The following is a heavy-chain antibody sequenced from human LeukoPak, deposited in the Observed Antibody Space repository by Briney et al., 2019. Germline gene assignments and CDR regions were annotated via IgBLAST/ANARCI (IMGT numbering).Heavy chain of an antibody. CDR1: GFTFSSYA. CDR3: AKVFRSGDLFVSDY. J-gene: IGHJ4*02. V-gene: IGHV3-23*01. Sequence: GGSLRLSCAASGFTFSSYAMHWVRQAPGKGLEWVSGSSGGSTYYADSVKGRFTISRDNSKNTLYLQMSSLRAEDTAVYYCAKVFRSGDLFVSDYWGQGTLVTVSS. D-gene: IGHD2-21*02. CDR2: SSGGST.